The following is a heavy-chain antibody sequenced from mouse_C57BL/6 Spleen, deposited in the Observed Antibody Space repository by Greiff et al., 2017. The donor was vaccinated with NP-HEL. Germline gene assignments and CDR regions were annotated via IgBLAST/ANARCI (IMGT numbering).Heavy chain of an antibody. CDR1: GFTFSNYW. CDR3: TERHTTVVATGYFDV. D-gene: IGHD1-1*01. J-gene: IGHJ1*03. Sequence: EVQRVESGGGLVQPGGSMKLSCVASGFTFSNYWMNWVRQSPEKGLEWVAQIRLKSDNYATHYAESVKGRFTISRDDSKSSVYLQMNNLRAEDTGIYYCTERHTTVVATGYFDVWGTGTTVTVSS. V-gene: IGHV6-3*01. CDR2: IRLKSDNYAT.